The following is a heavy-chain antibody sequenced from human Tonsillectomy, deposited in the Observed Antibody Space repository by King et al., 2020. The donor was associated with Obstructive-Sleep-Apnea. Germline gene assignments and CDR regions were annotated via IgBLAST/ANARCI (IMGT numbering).Heavy chain of an antibody. CDR1: GGSFSGYY. CDR3: ASAAGTSAVFFDY. V-gene: IGHV4-34*01. J-gene: IGHJ4*02. Sequence: VQLKQWGAGLLKPSETLSLTCAVYGGSFSGYYWSWIRQPPGKGLEWIGEINHSGSTNYNPSLKSRVTITVDTSKNQFSLKLSSVTAADTAVYYCASAAGTSAVFFDYWGQGTLVIVSS. D-gene: IGHD6-13*01. CDR2: INHSGST.